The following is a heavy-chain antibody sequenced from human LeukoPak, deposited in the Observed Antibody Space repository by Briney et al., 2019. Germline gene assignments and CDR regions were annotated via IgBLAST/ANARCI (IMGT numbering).Heavy chain of an antibody. CDR2: MTTSGNTI. J-gene: IGHJ4*02. Sequence: GGSLRLSCVVSGXTFSGYSVIWVRQAPGKGLEWLSFMTTSGNTIFYAESVKDRFTISRDNSKNTLYLHMNSLRAEDTAVYYCAKTDRTQGTRQYCFDFWGQGTLVTVSS. CDR1: GXTFSGYS. V-gene: IGHV3-48*01. CDR3: AKTDRTQGTRQYCFDF. D-gene: IGHD2-15*01.